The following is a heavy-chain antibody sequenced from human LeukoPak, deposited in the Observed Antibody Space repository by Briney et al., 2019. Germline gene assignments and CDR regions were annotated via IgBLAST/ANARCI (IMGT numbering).Heavy chain of an antibody. D-gene: IGHD4-17*01. CDR3: AKDPNGDYVGAFDS. J-gene: IGHJ3*01. CDR1: GLTFRNYA. Sequence: GGSLRLSCAASGLTFRNYAVTWVRQAPGKGLEWVSSITGGGIGTSYADSVKGRFTVYRDNSKNTLYLQMNSLRAGDTAVYYCAKDPNGDYVGAFDSWGQGTSVTVSS. CDR2: ITGGGIGT. V-gene: IGHV3-23*01.